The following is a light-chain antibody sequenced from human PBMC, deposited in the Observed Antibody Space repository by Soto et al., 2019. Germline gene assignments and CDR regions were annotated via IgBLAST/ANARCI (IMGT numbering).Light chain of an antibody. CDR2: GAS. Sequence: EIVMTQSPATLSVSPGERATLSCRASQSVSSNLAWYQQKPGQAPRLLIYGASTRATGIPARFSGSGSGTEFTLTISSLQSEDFAVYYCQQYNNRRRLTFGGGTKVEIK. CDR3: QQYNNRRRLT. V-gene: IGKV3-15*01. CDR1: QSVSSN. J-gene: IGKJ4*01.